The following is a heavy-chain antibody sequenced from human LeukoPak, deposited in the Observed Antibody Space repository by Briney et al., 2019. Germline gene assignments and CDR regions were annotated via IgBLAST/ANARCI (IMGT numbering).Heavy chain of an antibody. CDR3: ARVAYCGGDCYNWFAP. CDR1: GFTFSSYA. Sequence: PGGSLRLSCAASGFTFSSYAMSWVRQAPGKGLEWVSAISGSGGSTYYADSVKGRFTISRDNSKNTLYLQMNSLRAEDTAVYYCARVAYCGGDCYNWFAPWGQGTLVTVSS. V-gene: IGHV3-23*01. J-gene: IGHJ5*02. D-gene: IGHD2-21*02. CDR2: ISGSGGST.